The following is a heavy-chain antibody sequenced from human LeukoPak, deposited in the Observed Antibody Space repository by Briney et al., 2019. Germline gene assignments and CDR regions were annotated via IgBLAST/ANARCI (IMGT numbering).Heavy chain of an antibody. J-gene: IGHJ4*02. CDR1: GFTFSSYW. D-gene: IGHD1-26*01. CDR2: ISTDGSST. Sequence: PGXXXRLXCAASGFTFSSYWMDWVRQAPGXGLGXVSRISTDGSSTSYADSVKGRFTISRDNAKNTLYLQMNSLKAEDTAVYYCARDDGGSIHYWGQGTLVTVSS. V-gene: IGHV3-74*01. CDR3: ARDDGGSIHY.